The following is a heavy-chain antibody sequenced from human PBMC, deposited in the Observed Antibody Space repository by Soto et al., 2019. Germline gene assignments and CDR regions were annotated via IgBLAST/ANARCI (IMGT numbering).Heavy chain of an antibody. J-gene: IGHJ4*02. CDR2: LWADGSRQ. D-gene: IGHD1-7*01. CDR3: ISGTGKWGFRDN. Sequence: QVQLVESGGGVIQPGKSLRLSCAASGFAFSADAMHWVRQAPGKGLEWGAVLWADGSRQFYLDSVKGRFPICRANSRDTPTLHLNLLLIGNTAMYSCISGTGKWGFRDNWGQGALVSVSS. CDR1: GFAFSADA. V-gene: IGHV3-33*01.